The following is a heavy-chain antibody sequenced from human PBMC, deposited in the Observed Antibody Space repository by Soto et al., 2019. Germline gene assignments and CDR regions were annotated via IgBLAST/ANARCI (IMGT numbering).Heavy chain of an antibody. CDR3: ARAQFYSGSGNYNNLMFDA. CDR2: MYHSGTF. J-gene: IGHJ5*02. Sequence: SETLSLTCAVSGGSIGGVGYSWSWIRQPPGGGLEWIGYMYHSGTFLKSPSLKTRLTMSLDMSKNQFSLTLNSMTAADTAVYYCARAQFYSGSGNYNNLMFDAWGQGTLVTVS. CDR1: GGSIGGVGYS. V-gene: IGHV4-30-2*01. D-gene: IGHD3-10*01.